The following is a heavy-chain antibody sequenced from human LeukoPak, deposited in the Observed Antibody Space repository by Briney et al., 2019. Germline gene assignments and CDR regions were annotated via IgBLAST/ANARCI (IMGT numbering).Heavy chain of an antibody. CDR3: ARVGYYYDSSGYYAPYYYYYYMDV. Sequence: GASVKVSCKASGGTFSSYAISWVRQAPGQGLEWMGGIIPIFGTANYAQKFQGRVTITADESTSTAYMELSSLRSEDTAVNYCARVGYYYDSSGYYAPYYYYYYMDVWGKGTTVTVSS. V-gene: IGHV1-69*13. J-gene: IGHJ6*03. CDR1: GGTFSSYA. CDR2: IIPIFGTA. D-gene: IGHD3-22*01.